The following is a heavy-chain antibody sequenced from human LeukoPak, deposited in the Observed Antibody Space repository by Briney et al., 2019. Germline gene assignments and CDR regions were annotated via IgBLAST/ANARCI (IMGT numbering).Heavy chain of an antibody. CDR3: ARGGLGSAFDN. D-gene: IGHD6-19*01. J-gene: IGHJ4*02. CDR2: ISGSGGST. V-gene: IGHV3-23*01. CDR1: GFTFSSYA. Sequence: PGGSLRLSCAASGFTFSSYALSWVRQAPGKGLECVSAISGSGGSTYPADSLKGRFTISRDNSKNTLYLQINSLRTDDTAVFYCARGGLGSAFDNWGQGTLVTVSS.